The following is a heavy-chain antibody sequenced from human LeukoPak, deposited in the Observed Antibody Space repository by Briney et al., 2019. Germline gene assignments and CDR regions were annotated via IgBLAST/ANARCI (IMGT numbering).Heavy chain of an antibody. CDR3: ARDPSPSIQLWFGYFDY. D-gene: IGHD5-18*01. Sequence: PSETLSLTCTVSGGSISSYYWSWIRQPPGKGLEWIGYIYYSGSTNYNPSLKSRVTISVDTSKNQFSLKLSSVTAADTAVYYCARDPSPSIQLWFGYFDYWGQGTLVTVSS. J-gene: IGHJ4*02. CDR2: IYYSGST. CDR1: GGSISSYY. V-gene: IGHV4-59*01.